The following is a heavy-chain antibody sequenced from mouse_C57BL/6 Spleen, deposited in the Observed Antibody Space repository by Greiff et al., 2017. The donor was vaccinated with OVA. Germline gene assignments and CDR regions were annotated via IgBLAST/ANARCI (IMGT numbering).Heavy chain of an antibody. CDR3: ARQGSNFFDY. J-gene: IGHJ2*01. Sequence: EVKLQQSGPELVKPGASVKIPCKASGYTFTDYNMDWVKQSHGKSLEWIGDINPNNGGTIYNQKFKGKATLTVDKSSSTAYMELRSLTSEDTAVYYCARQGSNFFDYWGKGTTLTVSS. CDR2: INPNNGGT. CDR1: GYTFTDYN. V-gene: IGHV1-18*01. D-gene: IGHD5-1*01.